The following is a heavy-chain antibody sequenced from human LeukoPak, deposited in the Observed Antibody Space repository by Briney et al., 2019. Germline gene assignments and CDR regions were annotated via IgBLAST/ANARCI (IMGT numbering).Heavy chain of an antibody. Sequence: GGSLRLSCEVSGFTLRSYAIHWVRQAPGKGLQWVAFISYDAAVKYYADSVRGRFTVSRDNSKNTLSLQRNSLRPEDTAVYYCARDFSTWYSIDYWGRGTLVTVSS. CDR1: GFTLRSYA. CDR2: ISYDAAVK. CDR3: ARDFSTWYSIDY. V-gene: IGHV3-30-3*01. D-gene: IGHD2-15*01. J-gene: IGHJ4*02.